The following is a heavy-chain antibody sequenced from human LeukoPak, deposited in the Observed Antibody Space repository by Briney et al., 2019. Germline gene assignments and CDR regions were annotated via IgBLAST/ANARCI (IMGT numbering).Heavy chain of an antibody. D-gene: IGHD3-10*01. Sequence: GGSLRLSCAASGFTFSSYGMHWVRQAPGKGLEWVAFIRHDGSNKYYADSVKGRFTISRDNSKNTLYLQMNSLRAEDTAVYYCARDLEEVRGVPLSSYYYCGMDVWGQGTTVTVSS. CDR2: IRHDGSNK. CDR3: ARDLEEVRGVPLSSYYYCGMDV. V-gene: IGHV3-30*02. CDR1: GFTFSSYG. J-gene: IGHJ6*02.